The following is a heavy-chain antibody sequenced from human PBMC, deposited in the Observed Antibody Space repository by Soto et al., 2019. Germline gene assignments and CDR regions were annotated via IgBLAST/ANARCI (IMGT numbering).Heavy chain of an antibody. Sequence: QVLLVQSVAEVTRPGSSVKVSCKVSGGTLSTYTISWVRQAPGQGLEWMGRIIPMFGLPNHAQKFQGRVTITADKSTHTSYLEMTGLTSEDTAVYYCAFDMNTGVVYFDNWGQGTLVTVSS. CDR1: GGTLSTYT. CDR2: IIPMFGLP. V-gene: IGHV1-69*02. CDR3: AFDMNTGVVYFDN. D-gene: IGHD3-3*01. J-gene: IGHJ4*02.